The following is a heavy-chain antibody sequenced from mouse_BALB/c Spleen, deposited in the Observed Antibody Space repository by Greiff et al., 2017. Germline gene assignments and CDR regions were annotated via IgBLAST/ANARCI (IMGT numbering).Heavy chain of an antibody. V-gene: IGHV1-67*01. J-gene: IGHJ4*01. CDR1: GYTFTDYA. Sequence: QVQLQQSGPELVRPGVSVKISCKGSGYTFTDYAMHWVKQSHAKSLEWIGVISTYYGNTNYNLKFKGKATMTVDKSSSTAYMELARLTSEDSAIYYCARRGSGYVDYAMDYWGQGTSVTVSS. CDR2: ISTYYGNT. CDR3: ARRGSGYVDYAMDY. D-gene: IGHD3-1*01.